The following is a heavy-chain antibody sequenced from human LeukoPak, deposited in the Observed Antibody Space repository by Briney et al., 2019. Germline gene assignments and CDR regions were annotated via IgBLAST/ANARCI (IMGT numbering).Heavy chain of an antibody. J-gene: IGHJ5*02. V-gene: IGHV3-73*01. CDR1: GFTFSGSA. D-gene: IGHD6-6*01. CDR2: IRSKANSYAT. CDR3: TRHREYSGSSSWFDP. Sequence: PGGSLRLSCAASGFTFSGSAMHWVRQASGKGLEWVGRIRSKANSYATAYAASVKGRFTISRDDSKNTAYLQMNSLKTEDTAVYYCTRHREYSGSSSWFDPWGQGTLVTVSS.